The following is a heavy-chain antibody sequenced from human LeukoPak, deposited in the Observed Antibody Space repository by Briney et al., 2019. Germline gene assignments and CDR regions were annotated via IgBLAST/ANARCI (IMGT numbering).Heavy chain of an antibody. CDR3: ARDSGYCSSTGCYYFDY. V-gene: IGHV1-2*02. CDR1: GYTFTGYY. Sequence: ASVKVSCKASGYTFTGYYMHWVRQAPGQGLEWIGWINPNNGDTNYAQRFQGRVTMTRDTSISTAYMDLSRLRSDDTAVYYCARDSGYCSSTGCYYFDYWGQGTLVTVSS. J-gene: IGHJ4*02. D-gene: IGHD2-2*01. CDR2: INPNNGDT.